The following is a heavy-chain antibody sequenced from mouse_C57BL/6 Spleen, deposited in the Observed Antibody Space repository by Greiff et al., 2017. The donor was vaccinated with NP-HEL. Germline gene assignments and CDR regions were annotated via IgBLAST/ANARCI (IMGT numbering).Heavy chain of an antibody. CDR2: INPSNGGT. J-gene: IGHJ3*01. CDR3: ARSGVITTVVATRFAY. CDR1: GYTFTSYW. D-gene: IGHD1-1*01. V-gene: IGHV1-53*01. Sequence: VQLQQPGTELVKPGASVKLSCKASGYTFTSYWMHWVKQRPGQGLEWIGNINPSNGGTNYNEKFKSKATLTVDKSSSTAYMQLSSLTSEDSAVYYCARSGVITTVVATRFAYWGQGTLVTVSA.